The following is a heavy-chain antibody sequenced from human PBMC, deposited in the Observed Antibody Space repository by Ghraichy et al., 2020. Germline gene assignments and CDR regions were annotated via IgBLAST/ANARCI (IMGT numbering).Heavy chain of an antibody. CDR2: IKSNPDGGTT. CDR3: TTLFYHGSGTQENDFDY. D-gene: IGHD3-10*01. Sequence: GESLNISCAASGFTFSNAWMSWVRQAPGKGLEWVGRIKSNPDGGTTQYPAPVKDRFTISRVDSKNTLYLQMDSLESEDTAVYYCTTLFYHGSGTQENDFDYWGQGTLVTVSS. J-gene: IGHJ4*02. V-gene: IGHV3-15*01. CDR1: GFTFSNAW.